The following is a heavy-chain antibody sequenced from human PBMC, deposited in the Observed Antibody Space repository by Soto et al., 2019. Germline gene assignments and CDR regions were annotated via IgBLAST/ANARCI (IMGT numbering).Heavy chain of an antibody. J-gene: IGHJ3*02. CDR3: ARADYCSSTSCYMSDAFDI. CDR1: GGSISSGGYY. V-gene: IGHV4-31*03. D-gene: IGHD2-2*02. Sequence: SETLSLTCTVSGGSISSGGYYWSWIRQHPGKGLEWIGYIYYSGSTYYNPSLKSRVTISVDTSKNQFSLKLSSVTAADTAVYYCARADYCSSTSCYMSDAFDIWGQGTMVTVSS. CDR2: IYYSGST.